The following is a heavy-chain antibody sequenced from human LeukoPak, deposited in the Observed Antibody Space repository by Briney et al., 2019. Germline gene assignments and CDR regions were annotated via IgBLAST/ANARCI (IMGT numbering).Heavy chain of an antibody. CDR1: GGSISSGGYS. J-gene: IGHJ4*02. D-gene: IGHD3-16*02. CDR3: ASQRDDYVWGSYRRYFDY. CDR2: NYHSGST. V-gene: IGHV4-30-2*01. Sequence: SETLSLTCAVSGGSISSGGYSWSWIRQPPGKGLEWIGYNYHSGSTYYNPSLKSRVTISVDRSKNQFSLKLSSVTAADTAVYYCASQRDDYVWGSYRRYFDYWGQGTLVTVSS.